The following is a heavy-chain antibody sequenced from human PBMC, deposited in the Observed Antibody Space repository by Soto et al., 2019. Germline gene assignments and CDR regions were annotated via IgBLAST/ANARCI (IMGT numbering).Heavy chain of an antibody. CDR2: IYYSGST. V-gene: IGHV4-59*01. D-gene: IGHD6-19*01. J-gene: IGHJ4*02. CDR1: GGSISSYY. CDR3: ARVDSSGWYYFDY. Sequence: SETLSLTCTVSGGSISSYYWSWIRQPPGKGLEWIGYIYYSGSTNYNPSLKSRVTISVDTSKNQFSLKLSSVTAADTAVYYCARVDSSGWYYFDYWGQGTLVTVSS.